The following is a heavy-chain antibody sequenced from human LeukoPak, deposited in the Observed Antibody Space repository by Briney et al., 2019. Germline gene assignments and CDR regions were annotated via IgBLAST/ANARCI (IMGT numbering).Heavy chain of an antibody. CDR2: FDPEDGET. Sequence: GASVKVSCKVSGYTLTELSMHWVRQAPGKGLEWMGGFDPEDGETIYAQKFQGRVTMTEDTSTDTAYMELSSLRSEDTAVYYCATGEPGIAAAGTGFDYWGQGTLVTVSS. CDR1: GYTLTELS. J-gene: IGHJ4*02. V-gene: IGHV1-24*01. CDR3: ATGEPGIAAAGTGFDY. D-gene: IGHD6-13*01.